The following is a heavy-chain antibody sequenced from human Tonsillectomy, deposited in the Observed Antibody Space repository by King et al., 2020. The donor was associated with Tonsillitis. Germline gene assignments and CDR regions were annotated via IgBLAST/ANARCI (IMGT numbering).Heavy chain of an antibody. CDR1: GGSISSYY. V-gene: IGHV4-4*07. J-gene: IGHJ3*02. CDR2: IYTSGST. D-gene: IGHD3-3*01. CDR3: ARVTDYDIWSGCQTGAFDI. Sequence: LQLQESGPGLVQPSENLSLTCTVSGGSISSYYWSWIRQPAGKGLEWIGRIYTSGSTNYNPSLKSRVTMSVDTSKNQFSLKRSTVTDADTAVYYCARVTDYDIWSGCQTGAFDIWGQGKMVTVSS.